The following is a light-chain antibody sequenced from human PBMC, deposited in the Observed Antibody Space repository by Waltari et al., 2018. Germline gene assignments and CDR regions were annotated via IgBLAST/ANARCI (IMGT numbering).Light chain of an antibody. J-gene: IGLJ2*01. CDR1: SSDVGSYNF. CDR2: EVT. Sequence: QSALTQPASVSGSPGQSLTISCTGTSSDVGSYNFVSWYQQHPGKAPKLIISEVTQRPSGVSNRCSGSKSGNTASLTISGLQADDEADYYCCSFASRIGVFGGGTKVTVL. V-gene: IGLV2-23*02. CDR3: CSFASRIGV.